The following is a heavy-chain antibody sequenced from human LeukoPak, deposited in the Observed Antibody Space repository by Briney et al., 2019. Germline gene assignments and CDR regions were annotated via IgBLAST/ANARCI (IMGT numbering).Heavy chain of an antibody. J-gene: IGHJ3*02. CDR2: ISYDGSNK. CDR3: AMTGGSSWRIRRTHDAFDI. CDR1: GFTFSSYG. V-gene: IGHV3-30*03. D-gene: IGHD6-13*01. Sequence: GGSLRLSCAASGFTFSSYGMHWVRQAPGKGLEWVAVISYDGSNKYYADSVKGRFTISRDNSKNTLYLQMNSLRAEDTAVYYCAMTGGSSWRIRRTHDAFDIWGQGTMVTVSS.